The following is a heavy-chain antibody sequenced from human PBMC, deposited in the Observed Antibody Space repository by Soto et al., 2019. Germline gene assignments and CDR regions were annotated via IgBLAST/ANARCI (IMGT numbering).Heavy chain of an antibody. V-gene: IGHV3-23*01. J-gene: IGHJ4*02. Sequence: EVQLLESGGGLVQPGGSLRLSCVASGFTFSNYAMSWVRQAPGKGLEWVSAISSNGGSTYYPDSVNGRFTISRDNSKKALYLQMNSLRGEDTAVYYCANPIRGWPLGAFDYWGQGSLVTVSS. D-gene: IGHD6-19*01. CDR3: ANPIRGWPLGAFDY. CDR2: ISSNGGST. CDR1: GFTFSNYA.